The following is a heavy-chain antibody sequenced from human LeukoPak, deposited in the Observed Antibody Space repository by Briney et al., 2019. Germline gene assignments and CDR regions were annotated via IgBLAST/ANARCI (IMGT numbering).Heavy chain of an antibody. CDR1: GGSISGSSYY. CDR3: ARLTRLRTVAGRYFDY. D-gene: IGHD6-19*01. Sequence: PSETLSLTCTVSGGSISGSSYYWGWIRQPPGKGLEWIGSIYYSGSIYYNPSLKSRVTISVGTSKNQFSLKLSSVTAADTAVYYCARLTRLRTVAGRYFDYWGLGTLVTVSS. V-gene: IGHV4-39*01. J-gene: IGHJ4*02. CDR2: IYYSGSI.